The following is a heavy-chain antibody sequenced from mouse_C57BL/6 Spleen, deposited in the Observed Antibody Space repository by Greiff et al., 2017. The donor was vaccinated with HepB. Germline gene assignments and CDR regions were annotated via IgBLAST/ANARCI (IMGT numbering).Heavy chain of an antibody. D-gene: IGHD1-1*02. V-gene: IGHV1-55*01. CDR1: GYTFTSYW. CDR2: IYPGSGST. Sequence: VQLQQPGAELVKPGASVKMSCKASGYTFTSYWITWVKQRPGQGLEWIGDIYPGSGSTNYNEKFKSKATLTVETSSSTAYMQLSNLTSEDSAVYYCAGNYVSFDCWGRSTTLSVSS. J-gene: IGHJ2*01. CDR3: AGNYVSFDC.